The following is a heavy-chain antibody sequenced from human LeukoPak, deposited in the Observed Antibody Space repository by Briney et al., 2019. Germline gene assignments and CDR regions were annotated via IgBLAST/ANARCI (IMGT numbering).Heavy chain of an antibody. CDR3: ARGHRYSYYDTGGYPTYFDY. CDR1: GGSFSVYY. Sequence: NSSETLSLTCAVFGGSFSVYYWTWIRQPPGKGLEWIGEINHSGSTNYNPSLKSRVTISVDTSKNQFSLKLSSVTAADTAVYYCARGHRYSYYDTGGYPTYFDYWGQGTLVTVSS. CDR2: INHSGST. J-gene: IGHJ4*02. D-gene: IGHD3-22*01. V-gene: IGHV4-34*01.